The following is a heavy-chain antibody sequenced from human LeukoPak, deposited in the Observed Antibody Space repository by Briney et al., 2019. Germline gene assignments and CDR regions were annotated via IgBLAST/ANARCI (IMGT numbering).Heavy chain of an antibody. J-gene: IGHJ5*02. CDR2: IIPIFGTA. CDR3: ARGLVGSSTSCYYWSGWFDP. D-gene: IGHD2-2*01. CDR1: GGTFSSYA. V-gene: IGHV1-69*05. Sequence: SVKVSCKASGGTFSSYAISWVRQAPGQGLEWMGGIIPIFGTANYAQKFQGRVTITTDESTSTAYMELSSLRSEDTAVYYCARGLVGSSTSCYYWSGWFDPWGQGTLVTVSS.